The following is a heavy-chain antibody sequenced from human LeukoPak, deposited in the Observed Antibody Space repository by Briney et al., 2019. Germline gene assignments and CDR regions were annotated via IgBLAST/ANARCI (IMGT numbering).Heavy chain of an antibody. J-gene: IGHJ4*02. Sequence: SDTLSLTCSVSGGSTNSYYWSWIRQSGGKGLEWIGRIYSSGSTVYSPSLNSRLTMSIDTSKNQFSLTLKSVTATDTAVYYCARVKASSTSWTFDQWGQGALVTVSS. D-gene: IGHD2-2*01. CDR2: IYSSGST. CDR1: GGSTNSYY. V-gene: IGHV4-4*07. CDR3: ARVKASSTSWTFDQ.